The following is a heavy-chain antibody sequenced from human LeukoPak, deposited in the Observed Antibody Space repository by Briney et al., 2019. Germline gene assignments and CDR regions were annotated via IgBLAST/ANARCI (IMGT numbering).Heavy chain of an antibody. D-gene: IGHD3-22*01. Sequence: GGSLRLSCAASGFTFSSYAMSWVRQAPGKGLEWVSAISGSGGSTYYADSVKGRFTISRDNAKNSLYLQMNSLRDEDTAVYYCCGYYYDSSGYFADYWGQGTLVTVSS. CDR3: CGYYYDSSGYFADY. CDR2: ISGSGGST. J-gene: IGHJ4*02. V-gene: IGHV3-23*01. CDR1: GFTFSSYA.